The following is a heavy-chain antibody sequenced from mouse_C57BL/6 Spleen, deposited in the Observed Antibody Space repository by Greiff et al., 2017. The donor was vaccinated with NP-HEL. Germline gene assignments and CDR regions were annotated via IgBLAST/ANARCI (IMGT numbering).Heavy chain of an antibody. J-gene: IGHJ3*01. CDR2: ISSGGSYT. CDR3: ARRRVDSSGYGFAY. D-gene: IGHD3-2*02. Sequence: EVKLVESGGDLVKPGGSLKLSCAASGFTFSSYGMSWVRQTPDKRLEWVATISSGGSYTYYPDSVKGRFTITRDNSKNTLYLQMSSLKAEDTAMYCGARRRVDSSGYGFAYWGQGTLVTVSA. CDR1: GFTFSSYG. V-gene: IGHV5-6*02.